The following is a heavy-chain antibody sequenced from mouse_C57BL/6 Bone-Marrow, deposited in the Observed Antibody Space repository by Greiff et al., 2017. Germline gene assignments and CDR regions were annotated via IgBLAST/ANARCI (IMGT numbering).Heavy chain of an antibody. Sequence: VQLKQSGPGLVQPSQSLSITCTVSGFSLTSYGVHWVRQSPGKGLEWLGVIWSGGSTDYNAAFISRLSISKDNSKSQVFFKMNSLQADDTAIYYCARMDGYYAWFAYWGQGTLVTVSA. CDR1: GFSLTSYG. CDR3: ARMDGYYAWFAY. J-gene: IGHJ3*01. V-gene: IGHV2-2*01. CDR2: IWSGGST. D-gene: IGHD2-3*01.